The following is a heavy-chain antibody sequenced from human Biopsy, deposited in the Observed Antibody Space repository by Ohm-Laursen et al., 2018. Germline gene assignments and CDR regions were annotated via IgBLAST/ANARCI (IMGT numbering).Heavy chain of an antibody. V-gene: IGHV3-23*01. CDR3: AKVSPTILSSFDY. D-gene: IGHD3-9*01. J-gene: IGHJ4*02. Sequence: SLRLSCTASGFIFSTYTMNWVRQAPGKGLEWVSSITSSGTSTDFADSVKGRFTISRDNSKNTLYLQMNSLRAEDTAVYYCAKVSPTILSSFDYWGQGTLVTVSS. CDR1: GFIFSTYT. CDR2: ITSSGTST.